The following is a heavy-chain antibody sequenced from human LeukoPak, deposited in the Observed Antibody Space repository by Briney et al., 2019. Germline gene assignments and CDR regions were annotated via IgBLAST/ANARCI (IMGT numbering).Heavy chain of an antibody. J-gene: IGHJ5*02. Sequence: GGSLRLSCAASGFTFSNYWMSWVRQAPGKGLEWVANIKQDGSEKYYVDSVKGRFTISRDNAKNSLYLQMISPRAEDTAVYYCARGGAPYCSSTSCYEDRFDPWGQGTLVTVSS. D-gene: IGHD2-2*01. CDR3: ARGGAPYCSSTSCYEDRFDP. CDR1: GFTFSNYW. V-gene: IGHV3-7*05. CDR2: IKQDGSEK.